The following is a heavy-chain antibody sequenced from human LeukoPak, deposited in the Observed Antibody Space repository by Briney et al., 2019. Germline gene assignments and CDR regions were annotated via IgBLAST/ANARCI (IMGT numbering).Heavy chain of an antibody. CDR1: GFAFSTSN. CDR3: ARGRGSSRDFDY. J-gene: IGHJ4*02. CDR2: ISTSSSYI. Sequence: GGSLRLSCAASGFAFSTSNMNCVRQAPGKGLEWVSSISTSSSYISYTDSVKGRFTISRDNAKNSLYLQMNSLRAEDTAMYYCARGRGSSRDFDYWGQGTLVTVSS. D-gene: IGHD2-2*01. V-gene: IGHV3-21*01.